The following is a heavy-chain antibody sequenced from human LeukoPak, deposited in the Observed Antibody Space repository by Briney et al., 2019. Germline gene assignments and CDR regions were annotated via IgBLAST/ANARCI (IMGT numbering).Heavy chain of an antibody. CDR1: GFTFDDYA. V-gene: IGHV3-9*01. Sequence: PGGSLRLSCAASGFTFDDYAMHWVRQAPGKGLEWVSGISWNSGSIGYADSVKGRFTISRDNAKNSLYLQMNSLRAEDTALYYCANDMRASIVGATGGFDYWGQGTLVTVSS. CDR3: ANDMRASIVGATGGFDY. CDR2: ISWNSGSI. D-gene: IGHD1-26*01. J-gene: IGHJ4*02.